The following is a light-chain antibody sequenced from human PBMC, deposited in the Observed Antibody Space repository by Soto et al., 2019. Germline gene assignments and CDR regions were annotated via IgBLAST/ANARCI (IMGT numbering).Light chain of an antibody. CDR1: QSVSIL. Sequence: EIVMTQSPATLSVCPGERATLCCRASQSVSILLAWYQQKPGQAPRLLIYGASSRATGVPDRFSGSGSGTDFALTISRLEPEDFAVYYCHQYGTSSRTFGQGTKV. V-gene: IGKV3-20*01. CDR3: HQYGTSSRT. CDR2: GAS. J-gene: IGKJ1*01.